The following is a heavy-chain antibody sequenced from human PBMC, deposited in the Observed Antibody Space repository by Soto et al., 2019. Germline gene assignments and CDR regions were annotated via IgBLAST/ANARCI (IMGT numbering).Heavy chain of an antibody. Sequence: EVQLVESGGGLIQPGGSLRLSCAVSGFTVSNNYMSWVRQAPGKGLEGVSVIYSGGYTAYGDSVKGRFTISRDNSKNTQSLKMKTRGAPARAVYYGATRPGGGGYGGQGTLVTVSS. D-gene: IGHD3-10*01. V-gene: IGHV3-53*01. CDR3: ATRPGGGGY. J-gene: IGHJ4*02. CDR1: GFTVSNNY. CDR2: IYSGGYT.